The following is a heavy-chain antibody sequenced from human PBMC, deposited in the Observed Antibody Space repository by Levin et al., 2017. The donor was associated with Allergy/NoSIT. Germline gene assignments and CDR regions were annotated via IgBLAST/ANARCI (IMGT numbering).Heavy chain of an antibody. D-gene: IGHD4-17*01. CDR3: ARDLDGDYEDGWFDP. J-gene: IGHJ5*02. CDR1: GYTFTSYG. Sequence: ASVKVSCKASGYTFTSYGISWVRQAPGQGLEWMGWISAYNGNTNYAQKLQGRVTMTTDTSTSTAYMELRSLRSDDTAVYYCARDLDGDYEDGWFDPWGQGTLVTVSS. CDR2: ISAYNGNT. V-gene: IGHV1-18*01.